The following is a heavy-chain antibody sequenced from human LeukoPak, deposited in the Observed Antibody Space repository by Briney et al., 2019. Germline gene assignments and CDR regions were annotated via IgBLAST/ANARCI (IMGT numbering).Heavy chain of an antibody. Sequence: PSETLSLTCAVYGGSFSGYYWSWIRQPPGKGLEWIGEINHSGSTNYNPSLKSRVTISVDTSKNQFSLKLSSVTAADTAVYYCARSRTYYYGSGSFPYWFDPWGQGTLATVSS. CDR1: GGSFSGYY. V-gene: IGHV4-34*01. J-gene: IGHJ5*02. CDR2: INHSGST. D-gene: IGHD3-10*01. CDR3: ARSRTYYYGSGSFPYWFDP.